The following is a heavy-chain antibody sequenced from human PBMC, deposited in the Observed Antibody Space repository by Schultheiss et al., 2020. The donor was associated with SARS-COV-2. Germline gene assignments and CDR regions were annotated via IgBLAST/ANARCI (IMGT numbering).Heavy chain of an antibody. D-gene: IGHD5-24*01. V-gene: IGHV4-59*08. CDR3: ARRVFGYTRYYGMDV. J-gene: IGHJ6*02. CDR2: IYYSGST. CDR1: GGSISSYY. Sequence: SETLSLTCTVSGGSISSYYWSWIRQPPGKGLEWIGYIYYSGSTNYNPSLKSRVTISVDTSKNQFSLKLSSVTAADTAVYYCARRVFGYTRYYGMDVWGQGTTVTVSS.